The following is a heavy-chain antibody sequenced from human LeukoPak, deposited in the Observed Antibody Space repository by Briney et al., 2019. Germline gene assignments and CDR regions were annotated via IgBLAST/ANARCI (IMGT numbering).Heavy chain of an antibody. CDR1: GFTFSSYG. D-gene: IGHD3-10*01. J-gene: IGHJ4*02. Sequence: PGRSLRLSCAASGFTFSSYGMHWVRQAPGKGLEWVSVISYDGSKKYYADSVKGRFTISRDNSKNTLYLQMNSLRAEDTAVYYCAKDRYYGSGSIGDYWGQGTLVTVSS. CDR2: ISYDGSKK. V-gene: IGHV3-30*18. CDR3: AKDRYYGSGSIGDY.